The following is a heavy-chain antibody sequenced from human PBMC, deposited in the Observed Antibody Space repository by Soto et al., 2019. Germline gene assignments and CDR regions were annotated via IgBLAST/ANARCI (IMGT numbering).Heavy chain of an antibody. CDR1: GDSVSSNSAA. J-gene: IGHJ6*02. CDR2: TYYRSKWYN. CDR3: ARDRDIAVAGTPFYYYYGMDV. Sequence: PSRTLSLTCAISGDSVSSNSAAWNWIKQSPSRGLEWLGRTYYRSKWYNDYAVSVKSRITINPDTSKNQFSLQLNSVTPEDTAVYYCARDRDIAVAGTPFYYYYGMDVWGQGTTVTVSS. V-gene: IGHV6-1*01. D-gene: IGHD6-19*01.